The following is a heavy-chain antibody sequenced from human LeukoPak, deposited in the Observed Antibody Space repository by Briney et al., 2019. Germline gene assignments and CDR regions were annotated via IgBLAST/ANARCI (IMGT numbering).Heavy chain of an antibody. CDR1: GFTFSSYG. J-gene: IGHJ4*02. CDR2: INSDGSST. D-gene: IGHD2-15*01. CDR3: ARGGSGYCSGGSCYPFDY. Sequence: GGSLRLSCAASGFTFSSYGMHWVRQAPGKGLVWVSRINSDGSSTSYADSVKGRFTISRDNAKNTLYLQMNSLRAEDTAVYYCARGGSGYCSGGSCYPFDYWGQGTLVTVSS. V-gene: IGHV3-74*01.